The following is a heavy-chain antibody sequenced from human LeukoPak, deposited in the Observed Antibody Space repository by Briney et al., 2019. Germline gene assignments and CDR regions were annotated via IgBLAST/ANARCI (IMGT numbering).Heavy chain of an antibody. CDR3: ARAIRDARYDILTAPENYYYGMDV. CDR1: GGSFSGYY. J-gene: IGHJ6*04. CDR2: INHSGST. Sequence: PSETLSLTCAVYGGSFSGYYWSWIRQPPGKGLEWIGEINHSGSTNYNPSLQSRVTISVDTSKNQFSLKLSSVTAADTVVYYCARAIRDARYDILTAPENYYYGMDVWGKGTTVTVSS. D-gene: IGHD3-9*01. V-gene: IGHV4-34*01.